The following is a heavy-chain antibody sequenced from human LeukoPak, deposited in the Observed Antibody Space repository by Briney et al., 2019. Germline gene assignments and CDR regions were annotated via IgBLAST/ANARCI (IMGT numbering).Heavy chain of an antibody. D-gene: IGHD1-26*01. Sequence: GGSLRLSCAASGFTVSSNYMTWVRQAPGKGLEWVSVIHSGGSTYYADSVKGRFTISRDNSKNTLYLQMNSLRAEDTAVYYCARSTSGSYPDYWGQGTLVTVS. CDR3: ARSTSGSYPDY. J-gene: IGHJ4*02. V-gene: IGHV3-53*01. CDR2: IHSGGST. CDR1: GFTVSSNY.